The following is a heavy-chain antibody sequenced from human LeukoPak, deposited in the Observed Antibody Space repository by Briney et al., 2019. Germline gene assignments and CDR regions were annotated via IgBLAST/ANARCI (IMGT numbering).Heavy chain of an antibody. Sequence: ASVKVSCKASGYTFTSYGISWVRQAPGQGLEWMGWISAYNGNTNYAQKLQGRATMTTDTSTSTAYMELRSLRSDDTAVYYCARATPVLPGEEAFDIWGQGTMVTVSS. CDR3: ARATPVLPGEEAFDI. CDR1: GYTFTSYG. CDR2: ISAYNGNT. D-gene: IGHD2-15*01. J-gene: IGHJ3*02. V-gene: IGHV1-18*01.